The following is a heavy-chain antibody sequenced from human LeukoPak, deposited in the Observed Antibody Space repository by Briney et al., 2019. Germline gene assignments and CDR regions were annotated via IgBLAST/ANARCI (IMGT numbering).Heavy chain of an antibody. V-gene: IGHV3-30*18. CDR3: AKDIVWFGELLS. D-gene: IGHD3-10*01. J-gene: IGHJ5*02. CDR2: ISYDETNQ. Sequence: GGSLRLSCAASGFTFSSFAMHWVRQAPGKGLEWVAVISYDETNQYYADSVKGRFTISRDNSKNTLYLQMNNLRAEDTAVYYCAKDIVWFGELLSWGQGTLLTVSS. CDR1: GFTFSSFA.